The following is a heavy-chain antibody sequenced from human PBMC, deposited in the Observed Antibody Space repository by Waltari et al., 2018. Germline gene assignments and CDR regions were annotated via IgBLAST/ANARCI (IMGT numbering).Heavy chain of an antibody. D-gene: IGHD6-6*01. Sequence: QVQLVQSGAEVKKPGASVKVSCKDAGYTFTSCDVNWWRQATGQGLEWMGWMNPNSGNTGYAQKFQGRVTITRNTSISTAYMELSSLRSEDTAVYYCARVSIAAPLDYWGQGTLVTVSS. CDR1: GYTFTSCD. V-gene: IGHV1-8*03. J-gene: IGHJ4*02. CDR2: MNPNSGNT. CDR3: ARVSIAAPLDY.